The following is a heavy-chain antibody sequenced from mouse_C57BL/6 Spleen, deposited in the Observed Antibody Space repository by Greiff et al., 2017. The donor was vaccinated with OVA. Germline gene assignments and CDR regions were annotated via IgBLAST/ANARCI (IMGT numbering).Heavy chain of an antibody. CDR3: ARGYGSSYVSWYFDV. V-gene: IGHV5-15*01. Sequence: EVKVVESGGGLVQPGGSLKLSCAASGFTFSDYGMAWVRPAPRKGPEWVAFISNLAYSIYYADTVTGRFTISRENAKNTLYLEMSSLRSEDTAMYYCARGYGSSYVSWYFDVWGTGTTVTVSS. CDR1: GFTFSDYG. CDR2: ISNLAYSI. J-gene: IGHJ1*03. D-gene: IGHD1-1*01.